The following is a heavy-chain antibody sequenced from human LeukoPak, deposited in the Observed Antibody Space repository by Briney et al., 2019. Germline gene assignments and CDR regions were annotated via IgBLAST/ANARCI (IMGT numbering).Heavy chain of an antibody. D-gene: IGHD3-22*01. CDR3: ARMWDDGSGYSYLYGMDV. V-gene: IGHV1-18*01. CDR1: GYTFTSYG. CDR2: ISAYNGNT. Sequence: ASVKVSCKASGYTFTSYGISWVRQAPGQGLEWMGWISAYNGNTNYAQKLQGRVTMTTDTSTSTAYMELRSLRSEDTAVYYCARMWDDGSGYSYLYGMDVWGQGTTVTVSS. J-gene: IGHJ6*02.